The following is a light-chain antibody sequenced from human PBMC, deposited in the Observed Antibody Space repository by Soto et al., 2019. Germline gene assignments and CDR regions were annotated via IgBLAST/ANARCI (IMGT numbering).Light chain of an antibody. CDR2: GGA. J-gene: IGKJ2*01. CDR3: LQYVSPPYT. Sequence: ENVLTQSPGTQSLSPGESVTLSCRASQSVSTGNLAWYQQKPGQAPRLLIYGGAIRATGIPDRFSGSGSGTDFTLSISRLEPEDFAVYYCLQYVSPPYTFGQGTKLEIK. CDR1: QSVSTGN. V-gene: IGKV3-20*01.